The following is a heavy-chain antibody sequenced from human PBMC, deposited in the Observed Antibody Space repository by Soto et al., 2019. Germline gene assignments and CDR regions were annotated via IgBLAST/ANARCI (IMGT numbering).Heavy chain of an antibody. CDR1: GFTFSSYG. D-gene: IGHD2-2*01. CDR3: AKGVVVPAAMLGWFDP. Sequence: GGSLRLSCAASGFTFSSYGMHWVRQAPGKGLEWVAVISYDGSNKYYADSVKGRFTISRDNSKNTLYLQMSSLRSEDTAVYYCAKGVVVPAAMLGWFDPWGQGTLVTVSS. CDR2: ISYDGSNK. V-gene: IGHV3-30*18. J-gene: IGHJ5*02.